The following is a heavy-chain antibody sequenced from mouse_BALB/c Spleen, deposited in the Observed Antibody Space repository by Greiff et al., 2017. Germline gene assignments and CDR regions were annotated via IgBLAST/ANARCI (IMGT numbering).Heavy chain of an antibody. D-gene: IGHD2-4*01. CDR2: IDPYYGGT. CDR1: GYSFTGYN. V-gene: IGHV1S135*01. Sequence: EVQLQQSGPELVQPGASVKISCKASGYSFTGYNMNWVKQSHGKSLEWIGNIDPYYGGTSYNQKFQGKATLTVDKSSSTAYMQLKSLTSEDSAVYYCARGDDYDPFAYWGQGTLVTVSA. CDR3: ARGDDYDPFAY. J-gene: IGHJ3*01.